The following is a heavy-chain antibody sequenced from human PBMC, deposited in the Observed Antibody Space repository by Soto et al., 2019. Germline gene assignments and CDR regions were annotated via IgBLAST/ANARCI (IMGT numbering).Heavy chain of an antibody. J-gene: IGHJ6*02. CDR2: IYYSGST. D-gene: IGHD3-10*01. V-gene: IGHV4-59*08. Sequence: QVQLQESGPGLVKPSETLSLTCTVSGGSISSYYWSWIRQPPGKGLEWIGYIYYSGSTNYNPSLKSRVTKSVDTSKNQFSLKLSSVTAADTAVYYCARHYYGSDYYYYGMDVWGQGTTVTVSS. CDR1: GGSISSYY. CDR3: ARHYYGSDYYYYGMDV.